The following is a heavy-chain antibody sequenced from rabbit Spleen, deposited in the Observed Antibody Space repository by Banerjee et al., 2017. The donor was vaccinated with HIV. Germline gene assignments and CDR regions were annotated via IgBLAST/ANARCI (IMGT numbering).Heavy chain of an antibody. CDR3: ARDAASSFSSYGMDL. Sequence: QSLEESGGDLVKPGASLTLTCTASGFSFSGNVMCWVRQAPGKRPEWIACIGTTSGRTWYATWAKGRFTISKTSSATVTLQMTSLTAADTATYFCARDAASSFSSYGMDLWGQGTLVTVS. V-gene: IGHV1S40*01. CDR2: IGTTSGRT. CDR1: GFSFSGNV. D-gene: IGHD8-1*01. J-gene: IGHJ6*01.